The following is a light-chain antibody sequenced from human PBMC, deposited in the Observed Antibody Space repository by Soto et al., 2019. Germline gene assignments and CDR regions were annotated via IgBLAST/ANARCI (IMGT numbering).Light chain of an antibody. CDR3: QRYASSVT. Sequence: EILLTQSPGSLSLSPGDRATLSCRASQSFSSTFFAWYQQKPGQAPRLLIYGASSRATGIPDRFSGSGSGTDFTLTSSRLEPEDFAVYYCQRYASSVTFGQGTKVEIK. CDR2: GAS. CDR1: QSFSSTF. V-gene: IGKV3-20*01. J-gene: IGKJ1*01.